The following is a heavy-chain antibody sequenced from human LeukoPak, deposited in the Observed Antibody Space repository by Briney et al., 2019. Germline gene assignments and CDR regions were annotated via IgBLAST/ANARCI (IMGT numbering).Heavy chain of an antibody. CDR1: GGSFSGYY. Sequence: KPSETLSLTCAVYGGSFSGYYWSWIRQPPGKGLEWIGEINHSGSTNYSPSLNSRVTISVDTSKNQFSLKLSSVTAADTAVYYCASKVGTLYFDYWGQGTPVTVSS. J-gene: IGHJ4*02. V-gene: IGHV4-34*01. CDR3: ASKVGTLYFDY. D-gene: IGHD1-26*01. CDR2: INHSGST.